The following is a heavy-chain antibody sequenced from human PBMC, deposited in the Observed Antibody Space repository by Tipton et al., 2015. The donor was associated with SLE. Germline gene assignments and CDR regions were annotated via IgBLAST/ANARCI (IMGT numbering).Heavy chain of an antibody. CDR3: ARGPHSDFWSGYLYYFDY. CDR1: GFTVSSNY. V-gene: IGHV3-66*02. D-gene: IGHD3-3*01. CDR2: IYSGGST. J-gene: IGHJ4*02. Sequence: GSLRLSCAASGFTVSSNYMSWVRQAPGKGLEWVSVIYSGGSTYYADSVKGRFSISRDNSRNTLSLQMNSLRAEDAAVYYCARGPHSDFWSGYLYYFDYWGQGTLDTVSS.